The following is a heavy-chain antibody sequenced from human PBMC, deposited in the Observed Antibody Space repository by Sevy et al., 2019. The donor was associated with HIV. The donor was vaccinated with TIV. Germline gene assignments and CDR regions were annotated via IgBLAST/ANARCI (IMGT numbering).Heavy chain of an antibody. CDR1: GYTFTSYG. J-gene: IGHJ6*02. V-gene: IGHV1-18*01. CDR2: ISAYNGNT. D-gene: IGHD6-13*01. Sequence: ASVKVSCKASGYTFTSYGISWVRQAPGQGLEWMGWISAYNGNTNYAQKLQGRVTMTTDTSTSTAYMELRSLRSDDTAVYYCARDLRSGGYYYYYGMDVWGQGTTVTVSS. CDR3: ARDLRSGGYYYYYGMDV.